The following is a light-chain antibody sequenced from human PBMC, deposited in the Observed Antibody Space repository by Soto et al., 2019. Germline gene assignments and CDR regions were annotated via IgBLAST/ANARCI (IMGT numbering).Light chain of an antibody. CDR1: QAINTY. CDR3: QQSYSTLLIT. Sequence: DIQMTQSPSFRSASVGDRVTISCRASQAINTYLNWYQQKPGKAPKLLIYGTSDLQNGVPSRFSGGGSGTDFTLTISSLQPEDFATYYCQQSYSTLLITFGQGTRLEV. V-gene: IGKV1-39*01. J-gene: IGKJ5*01. CDR2: GTS.